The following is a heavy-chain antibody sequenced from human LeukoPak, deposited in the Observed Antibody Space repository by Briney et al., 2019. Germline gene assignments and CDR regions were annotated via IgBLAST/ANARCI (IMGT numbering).Heavy chain of an antibody. Sequence: ASVKVSCKASGYTFTSYDINWVRQATGQGLELMGWMNPNSGNTGYAQKFQGRVTMTRNTSISTAYMELSSLRSEDTAVYYCARSCSGGSCYDGPYYYGMDVWGQGTTVTVSS. J-gene: IGHJ6*02. V-gene: IGHV1-8*01. CDR2: MNPNSGNT. CDR3: ARSCSGGSCYDGPYYYGMDV. CDR1: GYTFTSYD. D-gene: IGHD2-15*01.